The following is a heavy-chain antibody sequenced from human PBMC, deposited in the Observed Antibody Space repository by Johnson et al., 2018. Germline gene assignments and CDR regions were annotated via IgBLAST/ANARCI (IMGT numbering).Heavy chain of an antibody. D-gene: IGHD5-12*01. J-gene: IGHJ3*01. V-gene: IGHV1-69*02. CDR2: IILLLGIA. CDR3: ARNEVDAAFDL. CDR1: GGPFSSYT. Sequence: QVQLGQSGAAVKKPGSSVKVSCKASGGPFSSYTINWVRQTPGQGLEWMGKIILLLGIANDAQKFQGRVTITADKSTNTVYMALSSLRSEDTAVYYCARNEVDAAFDLWVQGTMVTVSS.